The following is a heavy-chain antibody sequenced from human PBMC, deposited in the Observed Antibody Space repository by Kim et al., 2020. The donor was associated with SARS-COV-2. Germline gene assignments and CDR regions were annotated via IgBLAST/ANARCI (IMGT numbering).Heavy chain of an antibody. V-gene: IGHV3-74*01. Sequence: GGSLRLSCAASGFTFSNYWMHWVRQAPGKGPVWVSRLNTDGSTIDYADSVRGRFTISRDNAKKTLYLQMNGLRAEDAAVYYCTRGGHGCCSGDSCYP. J-gene: IGHJ5*02. D-gene: IGHD2-15*01. CDR1: GFTFSNYW. CDR2: LNTDGSTI. CDR3: TRGGHGCCSGDSCYP.